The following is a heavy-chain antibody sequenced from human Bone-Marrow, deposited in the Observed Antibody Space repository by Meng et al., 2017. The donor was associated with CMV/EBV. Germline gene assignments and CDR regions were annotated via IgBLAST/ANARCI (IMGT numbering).Heavy chain of an antibody. CDR3: AAMPVYCSSTSGANGIDV. Sequence: SGPTLVKSTQTLTLTCTFSGFSLSTSGMRVSWFRQPPGKALEWLARIDWDDDKFYSSSLKTRLTISKDTSKNQVVLTTTNMYPVDTATYYCAAMPVYCSSTSGANGIDVWGQRTTVTVSS. D-gene: IGHD2-2*01. J-gene: IGHJ6*02. CDR1: GFSLSTSGMR. CDR2: IDWDDDK. V-gene: IGHV2-70D*14.